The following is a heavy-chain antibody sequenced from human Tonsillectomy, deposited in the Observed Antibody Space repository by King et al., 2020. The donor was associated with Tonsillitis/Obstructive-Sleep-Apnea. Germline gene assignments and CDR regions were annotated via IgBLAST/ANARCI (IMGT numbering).Heavy chain of an antibody. V-gene: IGHV3-21*01. CDR2: ISSSSNYI. D-gene: IGHD3-10*01. CDR3: ARVVGSGAS. Sequence: QLVQSGGGLVKLGGSLRLSCAASGFTLSSYSMNWVRQAPGKGLEWVSSISSSSNYIYYADSVKGRFTISRDNAKNSLYLQMSSLRVEDTAVYYCARVVGSGASWGQGTLVTVSS. CDR1: GFTLSSYS. J-gene: IGHJ4*02.